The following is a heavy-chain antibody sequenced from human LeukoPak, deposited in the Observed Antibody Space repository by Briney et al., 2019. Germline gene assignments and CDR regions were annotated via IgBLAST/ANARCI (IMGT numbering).Heavy chain of an antibody. V-gene: IGHV4-38-2*02. Sequence: SETLSLTCTVSGYFISSGFYWGWIRQPPGKGLEWIGYIYYSGSTNYNPSLKSRVTISVDTSKNQFSLKLSSVTAADTAVYYCAGEYYDILTGYPNWFDPWGQGTLVTVSS. D-gene: IGHD3-9*01. J-gene: IGHJ5*02. CDR1: GYFISSGFY. CDR2: IYYSGST. CDR3: AGEYYDILTGYPNWFDP.